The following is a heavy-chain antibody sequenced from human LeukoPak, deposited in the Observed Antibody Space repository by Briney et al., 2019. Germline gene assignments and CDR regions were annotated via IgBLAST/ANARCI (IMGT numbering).Heavy chain of an antibody. Sequence: SETLSLTRTVSLDSTTSNFWSWVRQPPGKGLEWIGELHRSASPNYNPSLQSRVTISIDRSRNQIALELTSVTAADTAVYYCVREILGGFNPGAYWGQGTLVTVSS. CDR2: LHRSASP. CDR1: LDSTTSNF. D-gene: IGHD1-14*01. CDR3: VREILGGFNPGAY. V-gene: IGHV4-4*02. J-gene: IGHJ4*02.